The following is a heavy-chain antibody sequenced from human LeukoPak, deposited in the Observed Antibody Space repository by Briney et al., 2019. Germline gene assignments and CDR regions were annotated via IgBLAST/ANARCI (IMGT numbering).Heavy chain of an antibody. CDR2: MNPNSGNT. D-gene: IGHD1-26*01. J-gene: IGHJ6*04. CDR3: AREMVDSRSYYAAMDV. CDR1: GYTFTSYD. V-gene: IGHV1-8*01. Sequence: ASVKVSCKASGYTFTSYDINWVRQATGQGLEWMGWMNPNSGNTGYAQKFQGRVTMTRSTSISTAYMELSSLRSEDTAVYYCAREMVDSRSYYAAMDVWGKGTTVTVSS.